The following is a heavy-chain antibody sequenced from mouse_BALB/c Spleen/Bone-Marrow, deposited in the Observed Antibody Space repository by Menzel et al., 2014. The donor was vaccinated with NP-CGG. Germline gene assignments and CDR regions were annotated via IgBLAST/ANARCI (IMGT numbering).Heavy chain of an antibody. CDR1: GYTFTTYT. CDR3: ARVYGNYDAMDY. Sequence: VKLQESGAELARPGASVKMSCRASGYTFTTYTMHWVKQRPGQGLEWIGYINPSSGYTYYNQKLKDKATLTADKSSSAAYLQLSSLTSEDSAVYYCARVYGNYDAMDYWGQGTSVTVSS. J-gene: IGHJ4*01. D-gene: IGHD2-1*01. V-gene: IGHV1-4*01. CDR2: INPSSGYT.